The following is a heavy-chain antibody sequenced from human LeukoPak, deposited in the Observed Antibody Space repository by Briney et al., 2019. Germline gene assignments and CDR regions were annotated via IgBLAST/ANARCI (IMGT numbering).Heavy chain of an antibody. V-gene: IGHV4-4*07. Sequence: SETLSLTCTVSGGSISSYYRSWIRQPAGKGLEWIGRIYTSGSTNYNPSLKSRVTMSVDTSKNQFSLKLSSVTAADTAVYYCARFRYLGGWTYYGMDVWGQGTTVTVTS. J-gene: IGHJ6*02. D-gene: IGHD3-16*02. CDR1: GGSISSYY. CDR2: IYTSGST. CDR3: ARFRYLGGWTYYGMDV.